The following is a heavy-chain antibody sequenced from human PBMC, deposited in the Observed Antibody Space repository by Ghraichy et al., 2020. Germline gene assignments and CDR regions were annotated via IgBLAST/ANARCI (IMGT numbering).Heavy chain of an antibody. D-gene: IGHD4-17*01. J-gene: IGHJ4*02. CDR3: ARGHDYGDTF. V-gene: IGHV4-34*01. Sequence: SETLSLTCAVYGGSFSGYYWSWIRQPPGKGLEWIGEINHSGSTNYNPSLKSRVTISVDTSKNQFSLKLSSVTAADTAVYYCARGHDYGDTFWGQGTLVTVSS. CDR1: GGSFSGYY. CDR2: INHSGST.